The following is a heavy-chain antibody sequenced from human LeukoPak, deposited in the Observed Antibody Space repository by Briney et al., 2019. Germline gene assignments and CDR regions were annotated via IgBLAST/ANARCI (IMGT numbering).Heavy chain of an antibody. J-gene: IGHJ5*02. CDR1: GGSFSGYY. CDR3: ARVKGVRGVIPNWFDP. V-gene: IGHV4-59*01. D-gene: IGHD3-10*01. Sequence: PSETLSLTCAVYGGSFSGYYWSWIRQPPGKGLEWIGYIYYSGSTNYNPSLKSRVTISVDTSKNQFSLKLSSVTAADTAVYYCARVKGVRGVIPNWFDPWGQGTLVTVSS. CDR2: IYYSGST.